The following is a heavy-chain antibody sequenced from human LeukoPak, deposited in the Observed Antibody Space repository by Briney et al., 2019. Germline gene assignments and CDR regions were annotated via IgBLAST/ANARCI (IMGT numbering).Heavy chain of an antibody. CDR2: ISGSGGST. J-gene: IGHJ4*02. V-gene: IGHV3-23*01. CDR3: AKGYGRRGGWYGGYFDY. Sequence: QAGGSLRLSCAASGFTFRSYAMSWVRQAPGKGLDWVSAISGSGGSTYYADSVKGRFTISRDNSKNTLYLQMNSLRAEDTAVYYCAKGYGRRGGWYGGYFDYWGQGTLVTVSS. D-gene: IGHD6-19*01. CDR1: GFTFRSYA.